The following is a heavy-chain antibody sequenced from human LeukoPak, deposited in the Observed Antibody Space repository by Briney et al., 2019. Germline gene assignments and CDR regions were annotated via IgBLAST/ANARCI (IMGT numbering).Heavy chain of an antibody. J-gene: IGHJ4*02. Sequence: ASVKVSCKASGYTFTSYYMHWVRQAPGQGLEWMGWMNPNSGNTGYAQKFQGRVTMTRNTSISTAYMELSSLRSEDTAVYYCSAIAVAGTSLFDYWGQGTLVTVSS. D-gene: IGHD6-19*01. CDR3: SAIAVAGTSLFDY. CDR1: GYTFTSYY. V-gene: IGHV1-8*02. CDR2: MNPNSGNT.